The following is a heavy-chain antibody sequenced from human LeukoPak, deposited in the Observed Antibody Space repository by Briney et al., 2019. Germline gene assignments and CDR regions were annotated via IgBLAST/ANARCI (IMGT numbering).Heavy chain of an antibody. CDR3: ARYSGSYPVNY. J-gene: IGHJ4*02. CDR1: GGSFSGYY. D-gene: IGHD1-26*01. CDR2: INHSGST. Sequence: SETLSLTCAVYGGSFSGYYWSWIRQPPGKGLEWIGEINHSGSTNYNPSLKSRVTISLDTSKNQFSLKVRSVTAAETAVYYCARYSGSYPVNYWGQGTLVTVSS. V-gene: IGHV4-34*01.